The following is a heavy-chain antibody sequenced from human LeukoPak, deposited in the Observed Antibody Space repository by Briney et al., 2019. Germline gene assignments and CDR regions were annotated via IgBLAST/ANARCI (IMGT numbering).Heavy chain of an antibody. D-gene: IGHD5/OR15-5a*01. CDR2: INHSGST. V-gene: IGHV4-34*01. CDR3: ARGGRPLS. Sequence: SETLSLTCAVYGGPFSGYYWSWIRQPPGKGPEWIGEINHSGSTNYNPSLKSRVTISVDTSKNQFSLKLSSVTAADTAVYYCARGGRPLSWGQGTLVTVSS. J-gene: IGHJ4*02. CDR1: GGPFSGYY.